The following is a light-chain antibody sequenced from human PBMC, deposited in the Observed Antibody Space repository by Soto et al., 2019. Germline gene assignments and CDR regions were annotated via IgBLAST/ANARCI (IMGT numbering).Light chain of an antibody. Sequence: DIVLTQSPATLSVSPGESATLSCRASQSVSRALAWYQHVPGQAPRLLIYDSSTRATGVPARFSGSGSGTRFTLTISSLQFEDLAVYYCQQYNNWPPRYTFGQGTKLQI. CDR2: DSS. J-gene: IGKJ2*01. CDR3: QQYNNWPPRYT. V-gene: IGKV3-15*01. CDR1: QSVSRA.